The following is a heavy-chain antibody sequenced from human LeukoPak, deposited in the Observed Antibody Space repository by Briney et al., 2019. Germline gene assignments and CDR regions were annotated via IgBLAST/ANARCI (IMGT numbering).Heavy chain of an antibody. D-gene: IGHD4-23*01. CDR1: GGSVSSGSYY. V-gene: IGHV4-61*01. J-gene: IGHJ4*02. Sequence: SETLSLTCTVSGGSVSSGSYYRSWIRQPPGKGLEWIGYIYYSGSTNYNPSLKSRVTISVDTSKNQFSLKLSSVTAADTAVYYCARADYGGNSGYYFDYWGQGTLVTVSS. CDR3: ARADYGGNSGYYFDY. CDR2: IYYSGST.